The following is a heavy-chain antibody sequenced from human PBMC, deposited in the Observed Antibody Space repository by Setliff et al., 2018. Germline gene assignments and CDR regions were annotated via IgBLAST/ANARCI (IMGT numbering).Heavy chain of an antibody. J-gene: IGHJ4*02. Sequence: SGPTLVNPTQTLTLTCTFSGFSLSTSLVGVGWIRQPPGKALEWLALIYWNDEKRYSPSLKSRLTITRDTSKNQVVLTMTNMDPVDTATYYCAHIAGGGNSPRHDYWGQGTLVTVSS. CDR1: GFSLSTSLVG. D-gene: IGHD2-21*01. CDR3: AHIAGGGNSPRHDY. CDR2: IYWNDEK. V-gene: IGHV2-5*01.